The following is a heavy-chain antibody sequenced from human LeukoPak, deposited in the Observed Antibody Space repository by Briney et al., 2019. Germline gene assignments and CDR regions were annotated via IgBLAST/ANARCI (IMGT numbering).Heavy chain of an antibody. J-gene: IGHJ4*02. Sequence: RGSLRLSCEASRFTFSDYGMHWVRQAPGKGLEWVAVILYDVAKTYYAKSVKSRFTISRENSKHTLFLHMSSLRVEDTAVYYCARSGGDYYDGSGYAFIDYWGLGTLVTVSP. CDR3: ARSGGDYYDGSGYAFIDY. CDR1: RFTFSDYG. D-gene: IGHD3-22*01. CDR2: ILYDVAKT. V-gene: IGHV3-33*01.